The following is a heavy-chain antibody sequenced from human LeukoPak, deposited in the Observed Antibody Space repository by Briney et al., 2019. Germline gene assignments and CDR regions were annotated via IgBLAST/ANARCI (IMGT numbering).Heavy chain of an antibody. V-gene: IGHV4-59*01. CDR2: MYYSGTT. CDR1: GGFLSGYY. Sequence: SETLSLTCTVSGGFLSGYYWSWIRHPPGKGLEWIGNMYYSGTTNYNPSLKSRVTMSIDTSKNQFSLKLSSVTAADTAVYYCASYIVGGSLGDWGQGTLVTVSS. CDR3: ASYIVGGSLGD. D-gene: IGHD1-26*01. J-gene: IGHJ4*02.